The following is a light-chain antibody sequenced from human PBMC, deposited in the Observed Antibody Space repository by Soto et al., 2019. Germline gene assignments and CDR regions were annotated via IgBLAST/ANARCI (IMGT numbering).Light chain of an antibody. J-gene: IGKJ5*01. V-gene: IGKV3-11*01. CDR2: DAS. CDR3: QHRMNWPLT. Sequence: EILFTQSPAPPSFSPGERAPLSCRASQTISSYLLWYQQKPGQAPRLPIYDASNRATGIPARFSGSGSETDFTLTISSLEPEDFAVYYCQHRMNWPLTFGQGTRLEI. CDR1: QTISSY.